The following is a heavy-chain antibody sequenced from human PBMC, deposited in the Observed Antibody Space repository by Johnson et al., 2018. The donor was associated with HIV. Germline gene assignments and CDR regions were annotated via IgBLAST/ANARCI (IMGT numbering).Heavy chain of an antibody. CDR1: GFTFSSYW. V-gene: IGHV3-74*01. CDR3: ARDSSSWRPSGAFDI. Sequence: VQFVESGGGLVQPGGSLRLSCAASGFTFSSYWMHWVRQAPGKGLVWVSRINSDGSSTSYADSVKGRFTISRDNAKNTLYLQMNSLRAEDTAVYYCARDSSSWRPSGAFDIWGQGTMVTVSS. CDR2: INSDGSST. J-gene: IGHJ3*02. D-gene: IGHD6-13*01.